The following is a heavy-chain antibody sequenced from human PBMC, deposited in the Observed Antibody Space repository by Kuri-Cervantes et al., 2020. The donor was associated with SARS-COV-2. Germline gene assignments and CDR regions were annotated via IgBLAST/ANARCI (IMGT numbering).Heavy chain of an antibody. V-gene: IGHV3-33*08. CDR3: ARDRQRPPITGYFDY. D-gene: IGHD5-24*01. Sequence: GGSLRLSCAASGFTFSSYGMHWVRQAPGKGLEWVAVIWYDGSNKYYADSVKGRFTISRDNSKNTLYLQMNSLRAEDTAVYYCARDRQRPPITGYFDYWGQGTLVTVSS. CDR2: IWYDGSNK. J-gene: IGHJ4*02. CDR1: GFTFSSYG.